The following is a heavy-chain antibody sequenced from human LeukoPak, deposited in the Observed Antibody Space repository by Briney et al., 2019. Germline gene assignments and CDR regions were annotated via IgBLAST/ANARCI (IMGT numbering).Heavy chain of an antibody. V-gene: IGHV3-48*01. D-gene: IGHD3-10*01. Sequence: GGSLRLSCAASGFTFSSYSIYWVCQAPGKGLEWISYISSSSVIDYADSVKGRFTVSRDNAKNSLFLQMNSLRAEDTAVYYCARGAYSGRSSYFDYWGQGTLVTVSS. CDR2: ISSSSVI. J-gene: IGHJ4*02. CDR1: GFTFSSYS. CDR3: ARGAYSGRSSYFDY.